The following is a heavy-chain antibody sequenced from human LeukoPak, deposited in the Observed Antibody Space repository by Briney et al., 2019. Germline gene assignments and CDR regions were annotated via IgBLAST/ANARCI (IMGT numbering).Heavy chain of an antibody. CDR3: AKDFGITGTGGAYFDY. CDR2: IWYDGSNK. V-gene: IGHV3-30*02. Sequence: GGSLRLSCAASGFTFSSYGMHWVRQAPGKGLEWVAFIWYDGSNKYYADSVKGRFTISRDNSKNTLYLQMNSLTTDDTAVYYCAKDFGITGTGGAYFDYWGQGALITVS. D-gene: IGHD1-20*01. CDR1: GFTFSSYG. J-gene: IGHJ4*02.